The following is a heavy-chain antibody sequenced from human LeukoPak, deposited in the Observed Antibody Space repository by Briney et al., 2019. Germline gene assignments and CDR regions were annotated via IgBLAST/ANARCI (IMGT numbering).Heavy chain of an antibody. J-gene: IGHJ6*02. CDR2: IYYSGYT. CDR3: ATSGPGYYYGMDA. D-gene: IGHD2-15*01. CDR1: GGSISGSTYY. V-gene: IGHV4-39*01. Sequence: PSETLSLTCTVSGGSISGSTYYWGWIRQLPGKGLEWIGSIYYSGYTYHNPSLESRVTMSVDTSKNQFSLKLTSVTAADTAVYYCATSGPGYYYGMDAWGQGTTVTVSS.